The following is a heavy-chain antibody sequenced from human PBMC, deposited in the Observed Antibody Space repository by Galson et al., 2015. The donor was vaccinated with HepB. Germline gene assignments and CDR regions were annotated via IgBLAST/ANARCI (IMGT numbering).Heavy chain of an antibody. CDR2: ITPLFGTA. V-gene: IGHV1-69*06. D-gene: IGHD3-3*01. Sequence: SVKVSCKASGGTFGNNDISWVRQAPGQGLEWMGGITPLFGTANYAQKFQDRVTITADKSTSTAYMELSSLTSEDTAVYYCARPFSGDPDPQYFLYWGRGTHVTVSS. J-gene: IGHJ4*01. CDR3: ARPFSGDPDPQYFLY. CDR1: GGTFGNND.